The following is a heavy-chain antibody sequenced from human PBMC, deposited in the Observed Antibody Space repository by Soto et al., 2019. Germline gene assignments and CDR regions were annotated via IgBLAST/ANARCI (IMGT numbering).Heavy chain of an antibody. Sequence: GGSLRLSCAASGFTFSSYWTSWVRQAPGKGLEWVANIKQDGSEKYYVDSVKGRFTISRDNAKNSLYLQMNSLRAEDTAVYYCARENDILTGPFYGYFDYWGQGTLVTVSS. CDR1: GFTFSSYW. V-gene: IGHV3-7*01. D-gene: IGHD3-9*01. J-gene: IGHJ4*02. CDR2: IKQDGSEK. CDR3: ARENDILTGPFYGYFDY.